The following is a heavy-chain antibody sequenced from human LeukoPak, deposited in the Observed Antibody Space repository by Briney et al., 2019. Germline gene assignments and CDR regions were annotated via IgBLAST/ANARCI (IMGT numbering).Heavy chain of an antibody. CDR3: ARHRYQLLLFDFDY. CDR2: ISAYNGNT. Sequence: ASVKVSCKASRYTFTSYGISWVRQAPGQGLEWMGWISAYNGNTNYAQKLQGRVTMTTDTSTSTAYMELRSLRSDDTAVYYCARHRYQLLLFDFDYWGQGTLVTVSS. D-gene: IGHD2-2*01. J-gene: IGHJ4*02. V-gene: IGHV1-18*01. CDR1: RYTFTSYG.